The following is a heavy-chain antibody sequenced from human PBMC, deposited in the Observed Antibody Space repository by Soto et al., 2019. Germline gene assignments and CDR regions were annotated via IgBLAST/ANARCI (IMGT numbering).Heavy chain of an antibody. Sequence: SVKVSRKTSVGTFSSYAISRVRKAPGQGLEWMGRIIPILGIANYAQKFQGRVAITADKSTSTAYMELSSLRSEDTAVYYCALYYYYGSGSPYHFDYWGQGTLVTVSS. D-gene: IGHD3-10*01. CDR2: IIPILGIA. CDR3: ALYYYYGSGSPYHFDY. V-gene: IGHV1-69*04. J-gene: IGHJ4*02. CDR1: VGTFSSYA.